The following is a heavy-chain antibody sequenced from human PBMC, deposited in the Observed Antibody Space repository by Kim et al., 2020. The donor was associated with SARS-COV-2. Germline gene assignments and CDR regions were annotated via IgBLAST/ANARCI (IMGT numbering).Heavy chain of an antibody. CDR3: AKEMSIAARPYYYYGMDV. D-gene: IGHD6-6*01. CDR1: GFTFSSYG. Sequence: GGSLRLSCAASGFTFSSYGMHWVRQAPGKGLEWVAVISYDGSNKYYADSVKGRFTISRDNSKNTLYLQMNSLRAEDTAVYYCAKEMSIAARPYYYYGMDVWGQGTTVTVSS. CDR2: ISYDGSNK. J-gene: IGHJ6*02. V-gene: IGHV3-30*18.